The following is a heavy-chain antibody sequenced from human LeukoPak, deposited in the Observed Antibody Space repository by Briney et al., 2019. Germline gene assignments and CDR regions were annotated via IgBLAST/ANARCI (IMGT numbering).Heavy chain of an antibody. CDR1: GFTFSSYG. CDR3: ARDRGYSSGWRVFDY. Sequence: GGTRRLSCAASGFTFSSYGMSWFRQAPGKGLEWVSAISGSGGSTYYADSVKGRFTISRDNSKNTLYLQMNSLRAEDTAVYYCARDRGYSSGWRVFDYWGQGTLVTVSS. J-gene: IGHJ4*02. D-gene: IGHD6-19*01. V-gene: IGHV3-23*01. CDR2: ISGSGGST.